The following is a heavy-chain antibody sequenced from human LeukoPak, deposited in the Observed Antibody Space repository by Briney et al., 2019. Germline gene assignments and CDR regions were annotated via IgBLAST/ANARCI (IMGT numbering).Heavy chain of an antibody. CDR2: TYYRSKWYN. V-gene: IGHV6-1*01. CDR3: ARDWGDGAGYDY. D-gene: IGHD3-16*01. CDR1: GDSVSKNSVA. Sequence: SQTLSLTCAISGDSVSKNSVAWNWIRQSPSRGLEWLGRTYYRSKWYNDYAVSVKSRITINPDTSKNQFSLHLKSATPEDTAVYYCARDWGDGAGYDYWGQGTLVTVSS. J-gene: IGHJ4*02.